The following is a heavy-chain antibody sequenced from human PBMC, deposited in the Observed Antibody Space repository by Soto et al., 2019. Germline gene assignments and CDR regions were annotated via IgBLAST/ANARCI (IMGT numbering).Heavy chain of an antibody. Sequence: QVQLVESGGGVVQPGRSLRLSCAASGFTFNNYGMHWVRQAPGKGLEWLAVIWNDGSNNYYANSVEGRFTISRDNSKNTLYLQMNSLRAEDTAVYYCARRQIPPPTRGAANARGGMDVWGQGTRVTVSS. CDR2: IWNDGSNN. D-gene: IGHD6-13*01. J-gene: IGHJ6*02. V-gene: IGHV3-33*01. CDR3: ARRQIPPPTRGAANARGGMDV. CDR1: GFTFNNYG.